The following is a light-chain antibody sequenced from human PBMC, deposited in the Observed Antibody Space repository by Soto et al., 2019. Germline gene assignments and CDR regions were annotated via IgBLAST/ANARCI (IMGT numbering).Light chain of an antibody. CDR1: SSNIGSNT. J-gene: IGLJ1*01. CDR3: AAWDDSLNGYV. Sequence: QSVLTQPPSASGTPGQRVTISCPGSSSNIGSNTVNWYQQLPGTAPKLLIYSNNQRPSGVPDRFSGSKSGTSASLAISGLRSEDEADYYCAAWDDSLNGYVFGTGTKVTVL. CDR2: SNN. V-gene: IGLV1-44*01.